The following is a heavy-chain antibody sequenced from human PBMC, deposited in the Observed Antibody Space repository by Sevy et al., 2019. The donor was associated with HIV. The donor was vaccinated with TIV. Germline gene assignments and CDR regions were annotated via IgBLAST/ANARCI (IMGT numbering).Heavy chain of an antibody. D-gene: IGHD5-18*01. CDR3: ARSDTAMGYYYYGMDV. CDR2: IYYSGST. V-gene: IGHV4-59*01. J-gene: IGHJ6*02. Sequence: SETLSLTCTVSGGSISSYYWGWIRQPPGKGLEWIGYIYYSGSTNYNPSLKSRVTISVDTSKNQFSLKLSSVTAVDTAVYYCARSDTAMGYYYYGMDVWGQGTTVTVSS. CDR1: GGSISSYY.